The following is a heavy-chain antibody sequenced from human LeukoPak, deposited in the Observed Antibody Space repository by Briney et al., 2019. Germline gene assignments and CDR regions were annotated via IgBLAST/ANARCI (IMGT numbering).Heavy chain of an antibody. J-gene: IGHJ4*02. CDR3: ATGLDDYVWGSYRYTNPYFAN. D-gene: IGHD3-16*02. CDR1: GFTFSRFA. V-gene: IGHV3-23*01. Sequence: GGSLRLSCAASGFTFSRFAMNWIRQAPGKGLEWVSGITGYGGSTDYPDSVKGRFTMSRDNSKNTLYLQMNSLRVEDTAVYYCATGLDDYVWGSYRYTNPYFANWGLGTPVTVSS. CDR2: ITGYGGST.